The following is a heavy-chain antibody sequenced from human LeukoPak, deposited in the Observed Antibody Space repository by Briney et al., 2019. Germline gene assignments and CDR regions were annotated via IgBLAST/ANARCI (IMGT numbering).Heavy chain of an antibody. CDR1: GFTFSRDS. V-gene: IGHV3-21*01. CDR2: ISSSSNYI. Sequence: PGGSLRLSCAASGFTFSRDSMNWVRQAPGKGLEWVSSISSSSNYIYYADSVKGRFTISRDNAKNSLYLQMNSLRAEDTAVYYCARGGGYSGYDLDAFDIWGQGTMVTVSS. CDR3: ARGGGYSGYDLDAFDI. J-gene: IGHJ3*02. D-gene: IGHD5-12*01.